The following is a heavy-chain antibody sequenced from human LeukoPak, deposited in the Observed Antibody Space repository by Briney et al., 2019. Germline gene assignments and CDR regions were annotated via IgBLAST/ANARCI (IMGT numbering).Heavy chain of an antibody. CDR1: GFTFSNYA. J-gene: IGHJ4*02. CDR2: ISPDGNYI. CDR3: AKFRADSSGWPFDY. V-gene: IGHV3-23*01. Sequence: GSLRLSCAASGFTFSNYAMSWVRQTPGTGLEWLSAISPDGNYIYYADSVKGRFTTSRDNSKNTLYLQMNSLRAEDTAIYYCAKFRADSSGWPFDYWGQGTLVTVSS. D-gene: IGHD6-19*01.